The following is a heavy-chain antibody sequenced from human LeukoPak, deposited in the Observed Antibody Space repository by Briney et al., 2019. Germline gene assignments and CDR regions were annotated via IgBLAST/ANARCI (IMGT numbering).Heavy chain of an antibody. CDR3: ARARRHGSYFRQDYFDY. Sequence: SETLSLTCTVSGGSISSNYYYWGWIRQPPGKGLEWIGSIYYSGSTYYNPSLKSRVTISLDTSKNQFSLKLSSVTAADTAVYYCARARRHGSYFRQDYFDYWGQGTLVTVSS. CDR1: GGSISSNYYY. J-gene: IGHJ4*02. V-gene: IGHV4-39*07. D-gene: IGHD1-26*01. CDR2: IYYSGST.